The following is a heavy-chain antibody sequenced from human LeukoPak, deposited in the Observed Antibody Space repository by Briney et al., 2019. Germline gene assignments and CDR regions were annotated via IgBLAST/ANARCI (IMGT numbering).Heavy chain of an antibody. V-gene: IGHV4-30-2*01. J-gene: IGHJ5*02. Sequence: SETLSLTCAVSGGSISSGGYSWSWIRQPPGKGLEWIGYIYHSGSTYYNPSLKSRVTISVDRSKNQFSLKLSSVTAADTAVYYCARGGGRSWFDPWGQGTLVTVSS. CDR1: GGSISSGGYS. CDR3: ARGGGRSWFDP. CDR2: IYHSGST. D-gene: IGHD2-15*01.